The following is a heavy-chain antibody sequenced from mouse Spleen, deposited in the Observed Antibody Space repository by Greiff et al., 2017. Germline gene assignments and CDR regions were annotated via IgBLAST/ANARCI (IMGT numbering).Heavy chain of an antibody. J-gene: IGHJ4*01. CDR1: GFSLTSYG. V-gene: IGHV2-6*02. Sequence: VQVVESGPGLVAPSQSLSITCTVSGFSLTSYGVHWVRQPPGKGLEWLVVIWSDGSTTYNSALKSRLSISKDNSKSQVFLKMNSLQTDDTAMYYCAITTVVEYYYAMDYWGQGTSVTVSS. D-gene: IGHD1-1*01. CDR3: AITTVVEYYYAMDY. CDR2: IWSDGST.